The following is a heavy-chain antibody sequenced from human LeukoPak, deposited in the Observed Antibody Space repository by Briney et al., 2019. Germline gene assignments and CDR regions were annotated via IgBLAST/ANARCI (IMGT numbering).Heavy chain of an antibody. Sequence: PGGSLRLSCAASGFIFSQYSMNWVRQAPGKGLEWVSHLRSSSETFYADSVKGRFTISRDNARNLMYLQMNNLRGEDTAIYYCARDAGNSGYGCDLWGQGTLVTVPS. V-gene: IGHV3-48*01. CDR3: ARDAGNSGYGCDL. CDR1: GFIFSQYS. CDR2: LRSSSET. J-gene: IGHJ5*02. D-gene: IGHD5-12*01.